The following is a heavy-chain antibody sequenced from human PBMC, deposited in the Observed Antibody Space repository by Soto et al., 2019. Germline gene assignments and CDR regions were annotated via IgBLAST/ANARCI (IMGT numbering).Heavy chain of an antibody. Sequence: ASVKVSCKASGYTFTSYAMHWVRQAPGQGLEWMGWINADSGSRKYAQKFQGWVTMTRDTSISTAYMELSRLKSDDTAVYYCARGSVGPTTDFDYWGQGTLVTVS. CDR3: ARGSVGPTTDFDY. J-gene: IGHJ4*02. V-gene: IGHV1-2*04. D-gene: IGHD1-26*01. CDR2: INADSGSR. CDR1: GYTFTSYA.